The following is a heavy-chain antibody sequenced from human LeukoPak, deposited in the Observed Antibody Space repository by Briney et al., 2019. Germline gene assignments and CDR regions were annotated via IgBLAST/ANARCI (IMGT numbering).Heavy chain of an antibody. Sequence: GGSLRLSCAASGFTFSSYEMNWVRQAPGKGLEWVSYISSSGSTIYYADSVKGRFTISRDNSKNTLYLQMNSLKTEDTAVYYCTTDLYYGILTGWLGFDYWGQGTLVTVSS. CDR2: ISSSGSTI. V-gene: IGHV3-48*03. J-gene: IGHJ4*02. D-gene: IGHD3-9*01. CDR3: TTDLYYGILTGWLGFDY. CDR1: GFTFSSYE.